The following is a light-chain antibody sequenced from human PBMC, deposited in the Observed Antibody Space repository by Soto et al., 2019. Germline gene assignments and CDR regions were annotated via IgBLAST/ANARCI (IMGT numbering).Light chain of an antibody. CDR3: QSYDSSLSGSYV. Sequence: QSALKQPPSVSGAPGQRVTISCTGSRSNIGAGYAVHWYQQLPGTAPKLLIYGNSNRASGVPDRFSGSKSGTSASLAITGLQAEDEADYYCQSYDSSLSGSYVFGTGTKVTVL. CDR1: RSNIGAGYA. V-gene: IGLV1-40*01. CDR2: GNS. J-gene: IGLJ1*01.